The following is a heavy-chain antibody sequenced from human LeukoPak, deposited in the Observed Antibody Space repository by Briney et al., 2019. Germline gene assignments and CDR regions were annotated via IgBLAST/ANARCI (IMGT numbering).Heavy chain of an antibody. CDR2: ISSSGSTI. J-gene: IGHJ3*02. Sequence: PGGSLRLSCVGSGFTFSRYAMNWVRQAPGKGLEWVSYISSSGSTIYYADSVKGRFTISRDNSKNTLYLQMNSLRAEDTAMYYCAKVSLNMVNDAFDIWGQGTMVSVSS. D-gene: IGHD4/OR15-4a*01. V-gene: IGHV3-48*01. CDR1: GFTFSRYA. CDR3: AKVSLNMVNDAFDI.